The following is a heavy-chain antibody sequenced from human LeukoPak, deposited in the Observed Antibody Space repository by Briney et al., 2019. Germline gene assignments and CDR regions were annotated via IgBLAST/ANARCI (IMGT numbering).Heavy chain of an antibody. J-gene: IGHJ6*03. CDR3: AREVLERRNYYMDV. D-gene: IGHD1-1*01. Sequence: PSETLSLTCTVSGGSISSYYWSWIRQPPGKGLEWIGYIYYSGSTNYDPSLKSRVTISVDTSKNQFSLKLSSVTAADTAVYYCAREVLERRNYYMDVWGKGTTVTVSS. V-gene: IGHV4-59*01. CDR1: GGSISSYY. CDR2: IYYSGST.